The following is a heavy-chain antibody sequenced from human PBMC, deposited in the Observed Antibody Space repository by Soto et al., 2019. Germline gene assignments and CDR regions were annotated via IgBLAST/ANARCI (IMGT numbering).Heavy chain of an antibody. CDR2: ISAYNGNT. CDR3: ARGRRGIAAAGSLYY. J-gene: IGHJ4*02. Sequence: ASVKVSCKASGYTFTSYGISWVRQAPGQGLEWMGWISAYNGNTNYAQKLQGRVTMTTDTSTSTAYMELRSLRSDDTAVYYCARGRRGIAAAGSLYYWGRGTLVTVSS. CDR1: GYTFTSYG. D-gene: IGHD6-13*01. V-gene: IGHV1-18*01.